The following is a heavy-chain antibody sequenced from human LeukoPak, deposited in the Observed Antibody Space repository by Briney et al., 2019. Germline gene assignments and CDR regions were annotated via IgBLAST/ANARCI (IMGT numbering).Heavy chain of an antibody. CDR2: INPNSGGT. V-gene: IGHV1-2*02. CDR1: GYTFTVYY. D-gene: IGHD6-19*01. J-gene: IGHJ4*02. CDR3: ARDRSSGWLVFDY. Sequence: ASVKVSCKASGYTFTVYYMHWVRQAPGQGLEWMGWINPNSGGTNYAQKFQGRVTMTRDTSISTAYMELSRLRSDDTAVYYCARDRSSGWLVFDYWGQGTLVTVSS.